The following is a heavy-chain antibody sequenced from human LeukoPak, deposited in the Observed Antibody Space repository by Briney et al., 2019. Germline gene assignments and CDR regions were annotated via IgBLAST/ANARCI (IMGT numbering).Heavy chain of an antibody. CDR3: ARAQGFVVVVAATHYYYGMDV. CDR2: INPNSGDT. D-gene: IGHD2-15*01. J-gene: IGHJ6*02. Sequence: ASVKVSCKASGYTFTGYYMHWVRQAPGQGLEWMGWINPNSGDTNYAQKFQGRVTMTRDTSISTAYMELSRLRSDDTAVYYCARAQGFVVVVAATHYYYGMDVWGQGTTVTVSS. V-gene: IGHV1-2*02. CDR1: GYTFTGYY.